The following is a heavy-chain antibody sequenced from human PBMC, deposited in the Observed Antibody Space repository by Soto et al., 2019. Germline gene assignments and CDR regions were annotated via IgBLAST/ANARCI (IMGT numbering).Heavy chain of an antibody. V-gene: IGHV1-2*02. CDR3: ARQPVMTAAGTAGNWFDP. CDR1: GYTFTAYY. Sequence: QVQLVQSGAEVQKPGASVKVSCKGSGYTFTAYYMHWVRQAPGQGLEWMGWISPNNGATNYAQKFQGGVTMTRDTSISTTYMELSSLTSDDTAVSYCARQPVMTAAGTAGNWFDPWGQGTLVTVSS. J-gene: IGHJ5*02. D-gene: IGHD6-13*01. CDR2: ISPNNGAT.